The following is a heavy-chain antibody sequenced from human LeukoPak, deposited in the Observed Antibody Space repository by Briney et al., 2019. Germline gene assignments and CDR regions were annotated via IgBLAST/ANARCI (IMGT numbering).Heavy chain of an antibody. CDR2: ISYDGSNK. Sequence: GGSLRLSCAVSGFTFSSYGMHWVRQAPGKGLEWVAVISYDGSNKYYADSVKGRFTISRDNSKDTLYLQMNSLRAEDTAVYYCATSGYSYRGFGYWGQGTLVTVSS. V-gene: IGHV3-30*03. CDR1: GFTFSSYG. J-gene: IGHJ4*02. CDR3: ATSGYSYRGFGY. D-gene: IGHD5-18*01.